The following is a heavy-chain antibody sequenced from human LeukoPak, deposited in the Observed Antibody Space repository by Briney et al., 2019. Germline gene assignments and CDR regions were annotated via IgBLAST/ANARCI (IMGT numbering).Heavy chain of an antibody. Sequence: SQTLSLTCAISGDSVSNNSAAWNWNRQSPSRGLEWLGRTYYRSKWYNDYAVSVTSRITISPDTSKNQFSLQLKSVTPDDTAVYYCARGRSWGESGFDYWGQGTLVTVSS. CDR2: TYYRSKWYN. CDR1: GDSVSNNSAA. CDR3: ARGRSWGESGFDY. J-gene: IGHJ4*02. V-gene: IGHV6-1*01. D-gene: IGHD6-13*01.